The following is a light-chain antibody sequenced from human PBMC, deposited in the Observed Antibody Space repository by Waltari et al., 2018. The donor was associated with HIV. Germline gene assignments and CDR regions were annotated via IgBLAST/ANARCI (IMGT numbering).Light chain of an antibody. Sequence: QSALTQPASVSGSPGQSITISCTGTTSDVGDYKYFSWYQQHPGKAPKLMIYEVTYRPSGVSNRFSGSKSGNTASLTISGLQAEDEADYYCSSYTSSSTYVFGTGTKVTVL. J-gene: IGLJ1*01. V-gene: IGLV2-14*01. CDR2: EVT. CDR3: SSYTSSSTYV. CDR1: TSDVGDYKY.